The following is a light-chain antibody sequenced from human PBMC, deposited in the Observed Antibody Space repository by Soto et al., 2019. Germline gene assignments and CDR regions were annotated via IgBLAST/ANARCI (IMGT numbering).Light chain of an antibody. J-gene: IGKJ4*01. CDR2: SAS. Sequence: EIVMTQSPATLSVSLGERAILSCRASQSVSSNLAWYQQKPGQAPRLLIYSASTRATGIPARFSGSGSGTEFTLTISSLQSEDFAVYYCQQYNNWPFTFGGGTKVEIK. CDR3: QQYNNWPFT. V-gene: IGKV3-15*01. CDR1: QSVSSN.